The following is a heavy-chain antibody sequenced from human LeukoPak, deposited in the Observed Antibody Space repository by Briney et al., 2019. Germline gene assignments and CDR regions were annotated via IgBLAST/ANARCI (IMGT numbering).Heavy chain of an antibody. CDR2: INPNSGGT. V-gene: IGHV1-2*02. J-gene: IGHJ4*02. CDR1: GYTFTGYY. Sequence: ASVKVSCKASGYTFTGYYMHWVRQAPGQGLEWMGWINPNSGGTNYARKFQGRVTMTRDTSISTAYMELSSLRSEDTAVYYCARKDYWGQGTLVTVSS. CDR3: ARKDY.